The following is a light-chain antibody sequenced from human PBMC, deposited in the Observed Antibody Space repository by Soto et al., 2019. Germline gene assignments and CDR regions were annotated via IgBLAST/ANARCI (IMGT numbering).Light chain of an antibody. Sequence: DIHMTHSPSFLSASVGDRVTIICQASQDISNYLNWYQQKLGKAPKLLIYDASNLETGVPSRFSGSGSGTDFTFTISSLQPEDIAIYYCQQYDNLPTFGQGTRLEIK. CDR1: QDISNY. CDR2: DAS. J-gene: IGKJ5*01. V-gene: IGKV1-33*01. CDR3: QQYDNLPT.